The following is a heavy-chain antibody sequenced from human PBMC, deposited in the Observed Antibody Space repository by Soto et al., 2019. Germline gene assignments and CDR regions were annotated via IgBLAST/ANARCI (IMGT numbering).Heavy chain of an antibody. CDR2: IHHSGST. CDR1: GCSIGTYY. Sequence: SETLSLTCTVSGCSIGTYYWSWIRQSPGKGMEWIGYIHHSGSTYYNPSLESRLTMSVDTSRNQLLLQLNSVTAADTAIYYCARESAGSHKNNWFDPWGQGTLVTVSS. J-gene: IGHJ5*02. CDR3: ARESAGSHKNNWFDP. D-gene: IGHD3-10*01. V-gene: IGHV4-59*13.